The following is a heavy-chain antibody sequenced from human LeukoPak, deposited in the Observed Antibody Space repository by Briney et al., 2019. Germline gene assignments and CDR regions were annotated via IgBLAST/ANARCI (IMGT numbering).Heavy chain of an antibody. J-gene: IGHJ3*02. V-gene: IGHV4-61*10. CDR1: GGSISSDYYY. CDR3: ARRRVDSSGYDAFDI. CDR2: IYYSGST. D-gene: IGHD3-22*01. Sequence: SQTLSLTCTVSGGSISSDYYYWSWIRQPAEKGLEWIGYIYYSGSTNYNPSLNSRVNILIDTSKNQFSLKLGSVTAADTAVHYCARRRVDSSGYDAFDIWGQGTMVTVSS.